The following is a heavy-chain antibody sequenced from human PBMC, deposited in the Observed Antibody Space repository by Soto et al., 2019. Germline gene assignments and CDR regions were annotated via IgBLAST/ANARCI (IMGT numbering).Heavy chain of an antibody. J-gene: IGHJ6*02. CDR1: GFTFSSYS. V-gene: IGHV3-48*02. CDR3: ARDIGCSGGSCYYYGMDV. D-gene: IGHD2-15*01. Sequence: EVQLVESGGGLVQPGGSLRLSCAASGFTFSSYSMNWVRQAPGKGLEWVSYISSSSSTIYYADSVKGRFTISRDNAKNSLYPQMTSLRDEDTAVYYCARDIGCSGGSCYYYGMDVWGQGTTVTVSS. CDR2: ISSSSSTI.